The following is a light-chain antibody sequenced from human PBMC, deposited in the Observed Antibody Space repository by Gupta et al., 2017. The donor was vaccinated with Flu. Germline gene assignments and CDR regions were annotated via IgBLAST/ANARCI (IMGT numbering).Light chain of an antibody. J-gene: IGLJ3*02. CDR3: CSYTRTTASIIAWA. V-gene: IGLV2-14*01. CDR2: EVA. Sequence: QSALTQPASVSGSPGQTITISCTGTSRDIGDYDRVSWYQQHPGKAPKLIIYEVAYRPSGVSNRFSGSKSGNTAALTISGLQADDEADYYCCSYTRTTASIIAWAFGGGTKVTVL. CDR1: SRDIGDYDR.